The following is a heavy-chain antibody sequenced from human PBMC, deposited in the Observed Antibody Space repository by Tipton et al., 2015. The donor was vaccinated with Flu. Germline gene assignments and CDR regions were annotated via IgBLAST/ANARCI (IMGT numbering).Heavy chain of an antibody. V-gene: IGHV3-23*01. CDR3: ARDHPPSITVLGEITDYFGMAV. J-gene: IGHJ6*02. Sequence: SLRLSCSVSGFTFIRYGMSWVRQAPGKGLEWVSAVSGGGGTTYFADSVKGRFTISRDNSKNTLYLQMNSLRAEDTAVYYCARDHPPSITVLGEITDYFGMAVWGQGTTVTVSS. CDR2: VSGGGGTT. D-gene: IGHD3-3*01. CDR1: GFTFIRYG.